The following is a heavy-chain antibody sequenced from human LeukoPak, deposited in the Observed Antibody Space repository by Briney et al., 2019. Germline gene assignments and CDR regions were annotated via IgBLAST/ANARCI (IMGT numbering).Heavy chain of an antibody. J-gene: IGHJ3*02. Sequence: GGSLRLSCAASGFTFSSYAMSWVRQAPGQGLEWVSLISPSAGITYYADSVKGRFTISRDNSKNTLYLQMNSLRAEDTAVYYCAKAGGSTIPPGDIWGQGTMVTVSS. CDR1: GFTFSSYA. D-gene: IGHD5/OR15-5a*01. V-gene: IGHV3-23*01. CDR2: ISPSAGIT. CDR3: AKAGGSTIPPGDI.